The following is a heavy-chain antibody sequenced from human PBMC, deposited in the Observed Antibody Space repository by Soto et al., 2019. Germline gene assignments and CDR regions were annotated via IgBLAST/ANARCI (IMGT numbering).Heavy chain of an antibody. D-gene: IGHD6-13*01. V-gene: IGHV4-31*03. CDR2: IYYSGST. CDR1: GGSISSGGYY. J-gene: IGHJ5*02. CDR3: ARGAHYSSPFRWFDP. Sequence: QVQLQESGPGLVKPSQTLSLTCTVSGGSISSGGYYWSWIRQHPGKGLEWIGYIYYSGSTYYNPSLKIRVTISVYTSKNQFSLKLSSVTAADTAVYYCARGAHYSSPFRWFDPWGQGTLVTVSS.